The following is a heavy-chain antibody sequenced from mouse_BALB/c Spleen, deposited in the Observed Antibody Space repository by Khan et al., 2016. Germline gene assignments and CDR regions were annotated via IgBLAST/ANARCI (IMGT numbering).Heavy chain of an antibody. V-gene: IGHV4-1*02. D-gene: IGHD1-2*01. CDR2: INPDSSTI. J-gene: IGHJ3*01. Sequence: EVQLQESGGGLVQPGGSLKLSCAASGFDFSRYWMSWVRQAPGKGLEWIGDINPDSSTINYKPSLKDKFIISRDNAKNTLYLQMSKVRSEDTALYYCARLHYYGRFAYGGQGTLVTVSA. CDR3: ARLHYYGRFAY. CDR1: GFDFSRYW.